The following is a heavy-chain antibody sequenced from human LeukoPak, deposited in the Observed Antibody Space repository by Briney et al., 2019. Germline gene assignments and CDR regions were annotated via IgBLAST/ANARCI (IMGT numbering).Heavy chain of an antibody. V-gene: IGHV4-59*01. D-gene: IGHD4-11*01. CDR3: ARDPTRSGLDY. CDR1: GGSISSYY. Sequence: PSETLSLTCTVSGGSISSYYWSWLRQPPGKGLEWIGYIYYSGSTNYNPSLKSRVTISVDTSKNQLSLKLSSVTAADTAVYYCARDPTRSGLDYWGQGTLVTVSS. J-gene: IGHJ4*02. CDR2: IYYSGST.